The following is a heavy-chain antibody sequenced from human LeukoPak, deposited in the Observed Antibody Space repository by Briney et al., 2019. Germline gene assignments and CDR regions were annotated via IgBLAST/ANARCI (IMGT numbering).Heavy chain of an antibody. Sequence: GGSLRLSCAASGFTFSSYGMHWVRQAPGKGLEWVAFIRYDGSNKYYADSVKGRFTISRDNSKNTLYLQMNSLRAEDTAVYYCAKLGEGGYSYDYLPYYFDYWGQGTLVTVSS. J-gene: IGHJ4*02. CDR2: IRYDGSNK. V-gene: IGHV3-30*02. D-gene: IGHD5-18*01. CDR1: GFTFSSYG. CDR3: AKLGEGGYSYDYLPYYFDY.